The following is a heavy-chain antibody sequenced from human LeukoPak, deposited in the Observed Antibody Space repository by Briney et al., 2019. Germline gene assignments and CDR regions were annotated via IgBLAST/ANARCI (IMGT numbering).Heavy chain of an antibody. CDR2: FDPEDGET. Sequence: ASVKVSCKVSGYTLTELTMHWVRQAPGKGLEWMGGFDPEDGETIYAQKFQGRVTMTEDTSTDTAYMELSSLRSEDTAVYYCATDAFDGNHAFDIWGQGTMVTVSS. CDR1: GYTLTELT. J-gene: IGHJ3*02. CDR3: ATDAFDGNHAFDI. D-gene: IGHD4-23*01. V-gene: IGHV1-24*01.